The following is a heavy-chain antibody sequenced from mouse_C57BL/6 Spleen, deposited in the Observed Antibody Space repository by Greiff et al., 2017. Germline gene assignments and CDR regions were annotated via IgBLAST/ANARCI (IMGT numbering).Heavy chain of an antibody. Sequence: QVQLQQSGPELVKPGASVKISCKASGYAFSSSWMNWVKQRPGKGLEWIGRIYPGDGDTNYNGKFKGKATLTADKSSSTAYMQLSSLTSEDSAVYFCAREDYYGSSYETWFAYWGQGTLVTVSA. V-gene: IGHV1-82*01. CDR2: IYPGDGDT. CDR3: AREDYYGSSYETWFAY. J-gene: IGHJ3*01. CDR1: GYAFSSSW. D-gene: IGHD1-1*01.